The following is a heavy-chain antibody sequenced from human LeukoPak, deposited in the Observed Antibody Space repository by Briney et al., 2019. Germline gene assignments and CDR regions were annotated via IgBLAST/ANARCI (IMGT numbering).Heavy chain of an antibody. CDR1: GFTFSSYA. V-gene: IGHV3-66*02. Sequence: GGSLRLSCVVSGFTFSSYAMSWVRQAPGKGLELVSVIYSGGSTYYADSVKVRITISRDKSKNTLYLQMDSLRAEATAVYYCARGRSSSSHPVYYYYYYMDVWGKPTTVTVSS. D-gene: IGHD6-6*01. CDR3: ARGRSSSSHPVYYYYYYMDV. J-gene: IGHJ6*03. CDR2: IYSGGST.